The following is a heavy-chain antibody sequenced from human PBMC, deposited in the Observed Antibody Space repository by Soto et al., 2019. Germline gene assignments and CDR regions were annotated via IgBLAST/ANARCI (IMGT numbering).Heavy chain of an antibody. CDR1: GGTFSSYA. V-gene: IGHV1-69*13. Sequence: ASVKVSCKASGGTFSSYAISWVRQAPGQGREWMGGIIPIFGTANYAQKFQGRVTITADESTSTAYMELSSLRSEDTAVYYCARGREYYYDSSGYYYADYWGQGXLVTVYS. J-gene: IGHJ4*02. CDR2: IIPIFGTA. CDR3: ARGREYYYDSSGYYYADY. D-gene: IGHD3-22*01.